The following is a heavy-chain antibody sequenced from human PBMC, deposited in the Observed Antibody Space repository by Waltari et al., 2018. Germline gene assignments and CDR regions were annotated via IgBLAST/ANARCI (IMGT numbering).Heavy chain of an antibody. D-gene: IGHD2-15*01. CDR2: IIPIFATA. V-gene: IGHV1-69*05. CDR3: ESEYCSGGSCYSKGPFDY. J-gene: IGHJ4*02. CDR1: GGTFSSYA. Sequence: QVQLVQSGAEVKKPGSSVKVSCKASGGTFSSYAISWVRQAPGQGLEWMGGIIPIFATANYAQKCQGRVTITTDESTSTAYMELSSLRSEETAVYYCESEYCSGGSCYSKGPFDYWGQGTLVTVSS.